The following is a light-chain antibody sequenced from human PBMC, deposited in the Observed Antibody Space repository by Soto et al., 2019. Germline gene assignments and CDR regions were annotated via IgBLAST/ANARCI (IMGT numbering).Light chain of an antibody. V-gene: IGLV1-40*01. Sequence: QYVLTQPPSVSGAPGQRVTISCTGSSSNIGAGYDVHWYQQLPGTAPKVFIYGNSNRPSGVPDRFSGSKSGTSASLAITGLQAEDEADYYCQSYDTSLSGSVFGGGTTLTVL. CDR3: QSYDTSLSGSV. J-gene: IGLJ2*01. CDR2: GNS. CDR1: SSNIGAGYD.